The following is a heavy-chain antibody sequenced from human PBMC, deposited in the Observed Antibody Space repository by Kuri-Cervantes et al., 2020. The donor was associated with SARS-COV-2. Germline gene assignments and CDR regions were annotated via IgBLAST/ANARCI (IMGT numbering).Heavy chain of an antibody. CDR3: ARGGESITMIVVVIQPLDY. V-gene: IGHV4-38-2*02. CDR1: NSSISTDYY. J-gene: IGHJ4*02. CDR2: IHHSGSS. Sequence: SETLSLTCSVFNSSISTDYYWGWIRQPPGKGLEWIGSIHHSGSSYYNPSLKSRVTLSIDTSKNQFSLKLNSVTAADTAVYYCARGGESITMIVVVIQPLDYWGQGTLVTVSS. D-gene: IGHD3-22*01.